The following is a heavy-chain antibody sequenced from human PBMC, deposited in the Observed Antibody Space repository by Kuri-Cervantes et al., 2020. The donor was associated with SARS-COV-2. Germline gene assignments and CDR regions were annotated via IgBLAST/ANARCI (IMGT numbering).Heavy chain of an antibody. D-gene: IGHD6-19*01. V-gene: IGHV4-4*07. Sequence: SETLSLTCTVSGVSISSYDWTWIRQPAGKGLEWIGRLYTSGCTNYNPSLKSRVTITADTPKNQFSLNLSSVTSADTAVYYCARGIAVAGAKYFDYWGQGTLVTVSS. CDR2: LYTSGCT. J-gene: IGHJ4*02. CDR1: GVSISSYD. CDR3: ARGIAVAGAKYFDY.